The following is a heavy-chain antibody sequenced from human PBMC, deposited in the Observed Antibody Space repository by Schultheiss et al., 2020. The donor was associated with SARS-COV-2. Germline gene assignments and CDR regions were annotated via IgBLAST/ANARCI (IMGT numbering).Heavy chain of an antibody. Sequence: SQTLSLTCTVSGDSISSYFWSWMRQPPGMGLEWIGYIYNSGSTNYNPSLKSRATISVDTSKNQFSLKLTSVTAADTAVYYCARGGFFEDYWGQGTLVTVSS. CDR3: ARGGFFEDY. D-gene: IGHD3-3*01. CDR1: GDSISSYF. J-gene: IGHJ4*02. CDR2: IYNSGST. V-gene: IGHV4-59*01.